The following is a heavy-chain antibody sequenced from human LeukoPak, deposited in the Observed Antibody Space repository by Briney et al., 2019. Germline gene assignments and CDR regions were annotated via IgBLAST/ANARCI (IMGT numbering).Heavy chain of an antibody. D-gene: IGHD1-7*01. CDR3: ARDRNPPGITGTTWLYGYYYYYMDV. CDR2: TYYRSKWYN. J-gene: IGHJ6*03. Sequence: SQTLSLTCAISGDSVSSNSAAWNWIRQSPSRGLEWLGRTYYRSKWYNDYAVSVKSRITINPDTSKNQFSLQLNSVTPEDTAVYYCARDRNPPGITGTTWLYGYYYYYMDVWGKGTTVTVSS. CDR1: GDSVSSNSAA. V-gene: IGHV6-1*01.